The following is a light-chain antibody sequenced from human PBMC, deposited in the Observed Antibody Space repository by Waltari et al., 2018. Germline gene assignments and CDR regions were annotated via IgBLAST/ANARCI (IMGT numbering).Light chain of an antibody. J-gene: IGLJ2*01. V-gene: IGLV3-19*01. CDR3: DSRDSSGNHEV. CDR1: SLRRYP. CDR2: GQN. Sequence: SSELTQDPVVSVALGQTVRITCQGDSLRRYPANWYQQKPGQAPVLVIYGQNNRPSGIADRFSGSTSGNTASLTITGAQAEDEADYYCDSRDSSGNHEVFGGGTKLTVL.